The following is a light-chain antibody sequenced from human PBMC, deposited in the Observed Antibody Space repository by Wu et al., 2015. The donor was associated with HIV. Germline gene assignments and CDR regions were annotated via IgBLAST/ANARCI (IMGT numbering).Light chain of an antibody. J-gene: IGKJ2*01. V-gene: IGKV3-15*01. CDR3: QQYNKWPPYT. CDR2: GAS. CDR1: QSVSNN. Sequence: EIVMTQSPVTLSVSLGERATLSCRANQSVSNNLAWYQQKPDQAPRLLIYGASTRATGIPARFSGSGSGTEFTLTISNMQSEDFAVYYCQQYNKWPPYTFGQGTKLEIK.